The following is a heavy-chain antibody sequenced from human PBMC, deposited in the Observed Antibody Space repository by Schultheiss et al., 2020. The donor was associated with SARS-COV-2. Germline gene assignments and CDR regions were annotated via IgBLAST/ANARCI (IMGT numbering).Heavy chain of an antibody. CDR1: GFSLTTYW. V-gene: IGHV5-51*01. CDR2: IYPGNSDT. Sequence: GESLKISCQGSGFSLTTYWIGWARQMPGKGPEWMGIIYPGNSDTRYSPSFEGQVSMSADKSISTAYLQWSSLKASDTAMYYCARHAVAAAPSNFDYWGQGTLVTVSS. D-gene: IGHD6-25*01. CDR3: ARHAVAAAPSNFDY. J-gene: IGHJ4*02.